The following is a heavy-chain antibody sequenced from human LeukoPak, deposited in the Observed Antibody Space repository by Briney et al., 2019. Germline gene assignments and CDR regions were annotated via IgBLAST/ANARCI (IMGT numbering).Heavy chain of an antibody. CDR3: ANEPYCSSTSCYAY. Sequence: GGSLRLSCAASRCTFSSYGVHWVRQAPGKGLEWVAVISYDGSNKYYADSVKGRFTISRDNSKNTLYLQMNSLRAEDTAVYYCANEPYCSSTSCYAYWGQGTLVTVSS. D-gene: IGHD2-2*01. J-gene: IGHJ4*02. V-gene: IGHV3-30*18. CDR1: RCTFSSYG. CDR2: ISYDGSNK.